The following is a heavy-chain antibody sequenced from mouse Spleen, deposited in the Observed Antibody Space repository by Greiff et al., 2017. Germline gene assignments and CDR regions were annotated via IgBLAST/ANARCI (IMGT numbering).Heavy chain of an antibody. V-gene: IGHV1-82*01. CDR3: AREGYYYGSSYSYFDV. J-gene: IGHJ1*03. CDR1: GYAFSSSW. D-gene: IGHD1-1*01. CDR2: IYPGDGDT. Sequence: QVQLKESGPELVKPGASVKISCKASGYAFSSSWMNWVKQRPGKGLEWIGRIYPGDGDTNYNGKFKGKATLTADKSSSTAYMQLSSLTSEDSAVYFCAREGYYYGSSYSYFDVWGTGTTVTVSS.